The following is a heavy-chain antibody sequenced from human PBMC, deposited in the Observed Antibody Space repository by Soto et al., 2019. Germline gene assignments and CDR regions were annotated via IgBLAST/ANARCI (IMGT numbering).Heavy chain of an antibody. Sequence: ASVKVSCKASGYTFTSYAMHWVRQAPGQRLEWMGWINAGNGNTKYSQKFQGRVTITRDTSASTAYMELSSLRSEDTAVYYCARDLWHQEPQLVGRAVAGYFDYWGQGTLVTVSS. CDR3: ARDLWHQEPQLVGRAVAGYFDY. J-gene: IGHJ4*02. CDR2: INAGNGNT. CDR1: GYTFTSYA. D-gene: IGHD6-19*01. V-gene: IGHV1-3*01.